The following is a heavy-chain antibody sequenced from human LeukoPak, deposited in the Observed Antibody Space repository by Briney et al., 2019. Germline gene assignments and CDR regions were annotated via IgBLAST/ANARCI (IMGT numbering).Heavy chain of an antibody. CDR1: GGSVSSGGYY. J-gene: IGHJ6*02. D-gene: IGHD3-16*01. V-gene: IGHV4-61*08. Sequence: SENLSLTCTVSGGSVSSGGYYWSWIRQPPGKGLEWIGYIYYSGSTNYNPSLKSRVTISVDTSKNQFSLKLSSVTAADTAVYYCARALYDHYGMDVWGQGTTVTVSS. CDR2: IYYSGST. CDR3: ARALYDHYGMDV.